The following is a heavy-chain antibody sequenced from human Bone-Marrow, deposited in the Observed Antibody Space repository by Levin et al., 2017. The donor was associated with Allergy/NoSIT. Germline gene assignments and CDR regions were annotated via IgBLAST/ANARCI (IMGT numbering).Heavy chain of an antibody. D-gene: IGHD1-26*01. CDR1: GFTLSRNA. J-gene: IGHJ6*03. V-gene: IGHV3-23*01. Sequence: GGSLRLSCAASGFTLSRNAMSWVRQAPGKGLEWVSGITHSGARTDYADSVRGRFTISGDNSQNTVFLQMNSLRVEDTAVYYCARVDATTSYWNYMDVWGTGTTVTVSS. CDR3: ARVDATTSYWNYMDV. CDR2: ITHSGART.